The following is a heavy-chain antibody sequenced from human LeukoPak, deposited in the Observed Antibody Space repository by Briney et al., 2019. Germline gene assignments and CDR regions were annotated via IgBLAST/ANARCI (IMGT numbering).Heavy chain of an antibody. J-gene: IGHJ4*02. CDR2: IWYDGSNK. CDR3: ARDGDYYDSTYYFDY. Sequence: GGSLRLSCAASGFTFSDYYMSWIRQAPGKGLEWVAVIWYDGSNKYYADSVKGRFTISRDNSKNTLYLQMNSLRAEDTAVYYCARDGDYYDSTYYFDYWGQGTLVTVSS. CDR1: GFTFSDYY. D-gene: IGHD3-22*01. V-gene: IGHV3-33*08.